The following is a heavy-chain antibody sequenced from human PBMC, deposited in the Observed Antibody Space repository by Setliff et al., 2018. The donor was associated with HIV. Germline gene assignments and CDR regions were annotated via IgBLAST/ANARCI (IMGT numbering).Heavy chain of an antibody. J-gene: IGHJ5*02. V-gene: IGHV4-39*01. CDR3: ASRVYYYDSNKVLREEGFDP. CDR1: GGSASNSRYY. Sequence: SETLSLTCTVSGGSASNSRYYWAWIRQPLGKGLEYIGSIYYNEKTYYSPSLKGRVTISVDTSKNQFSLNLTSVTAADTAVYFCASRVYYYDSNKVLREEGFDPWGQGTLVTVSS. D-gene: IGHD3-22*01. CDR2: IYYNEKT.